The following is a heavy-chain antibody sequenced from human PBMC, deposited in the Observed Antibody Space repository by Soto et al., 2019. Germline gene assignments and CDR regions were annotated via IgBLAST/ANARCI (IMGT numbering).Heavy chain of an antibody. CDR2: ISYDGSNK. Sequence: WSLRLSCAASGFTFSSYGMHWVRQAPGKGLEWVAVISYDGSNKYYADSVKGRFTISRDNSKNTLYLQMNSLRAEDTAVYYCAKDLKSSGWYFDYWGQG. D-gene: IGHD6-19*01. V-gene: IGHV3-30*18. CDR1: GFTFSSYG. CDR3: AKDLKSSGWYFDY. J-gene: IGHJ4*02.